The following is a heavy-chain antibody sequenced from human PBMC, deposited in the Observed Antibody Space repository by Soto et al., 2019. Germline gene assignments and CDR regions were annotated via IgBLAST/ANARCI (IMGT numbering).Heavy chain of an antibody. CDR3: ARSRLHDSSGYYYG. D-gene: IGHD3-22*01. CDR1: GYTFTGYY. V-gene: IGHV1-2*02. J-gene: IGHJ4*02. CDR2: INPNSGGT. Sequence: GASVKVSCKASGYTFTGYYMHWMRQAPGQGLEWMGWINPNSGGTNYAQKFQGRVTMTRDTSISTAYMELSRLRSDDTAVYYCARSRLHDSSGYYYGWGQGTLVTVSS.